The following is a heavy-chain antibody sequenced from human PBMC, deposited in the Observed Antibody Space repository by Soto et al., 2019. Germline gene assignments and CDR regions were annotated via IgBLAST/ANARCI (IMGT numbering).Heavy chain of an antibody. J-gene: IGHJ3*02. D-gene: IGHD3-10*01. CDR2: ISAYNGNT. CDR1: GYTFTSYG. Sequence: QVQLVQSGAEVKKPGASVKVSCKASGYTFTSYGISWVRQAPGQGLEWMGWISAYNGNTNYAQKLKGRVTMTTDTSTSTAYMELRSLRSDDTAVYYCARDVRARTYVRAPMGAFDIWGQGTMVTVSS. CDR3: ARDVRARTYVRAPMGAFDI. V-gene: IGHV1-18*01.